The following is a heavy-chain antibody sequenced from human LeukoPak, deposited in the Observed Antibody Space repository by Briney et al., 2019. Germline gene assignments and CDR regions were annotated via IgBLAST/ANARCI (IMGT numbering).Heavy chain of an antibody. Sequence: SETLSLTCTVSGASINSYYWTWIRQSPGEGLEWIGYAYHIGSTNYHPSLKSRVTISIDKSRNQFSLNLRSVTAADTAIYYCAREGPDCDFDCWGKRTLVTVSS. CDR3: AREGPDCDFDC. D-gene: IGHD2-21*01. V-gene: IGHV4-59*01. CDR1: GASINSYY. J-gene: IGHJ4*02. CDR2: AYHIGST.